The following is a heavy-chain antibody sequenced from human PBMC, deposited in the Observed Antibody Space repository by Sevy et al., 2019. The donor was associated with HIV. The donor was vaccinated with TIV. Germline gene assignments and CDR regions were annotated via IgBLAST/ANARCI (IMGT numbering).Heavy chain of an antibody. CDR1: GGTFSSYA. CDR3: ARGPPNCSSTSCYNYYFDY. V-gene: IGHV1-69*13. Sequence: ASVKVSCKASGGTFSSYAISWVRQAPGQGLEWMGGIIPIFGTANYAQKFQGRVTITADESTSTAYMELRSLRSEDTAVYYCARGPPNCSSTSCYNYYFDYWGQGTLVTVSS. CDR2: IIPIFGTA. J-gene: IGHJ4*02. D-gene: IGHD2-2*02.